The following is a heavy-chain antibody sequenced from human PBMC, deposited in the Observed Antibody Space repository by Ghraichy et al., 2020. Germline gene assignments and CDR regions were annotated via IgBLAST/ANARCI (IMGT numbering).Heavy chain of an antibody. J-gene: IGHJ1*01. CDR3: VRAPCSGCHGFQH. CDR1: GLTFSGYS. Sequence: GGSLRLSCGASGLTFSGYSLNWVRQAPGKGLDWISYISSSSNIIYYADSVKGRFTISRDNAKNSLYLQMNSLRAEDTALYYCVRAPCSGCHGFQHWGQGSLVIVSS. V-gene: IGHV3-48*04. CDR2: ISSSSNII. D-gene: IGHD6-25*01.